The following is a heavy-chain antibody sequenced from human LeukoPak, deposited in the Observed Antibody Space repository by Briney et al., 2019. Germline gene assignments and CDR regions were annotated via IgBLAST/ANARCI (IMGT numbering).Heavy chain of an antibody. J-gene: IGHJ3*02. V-gene: IGHV4-34*01. Sequence: NASETLSLTCAVYGGSFSGYYWSWIRQPPGKGLEWIGEINHSGSTNYNPSLKSRVTISVDTSKNQFSLKLSSVTAADTAVYYCARGRNVLRYNYAFDIWGQGTMVTVSS. D-gene: IGHD3-9*01. CDR1: GGSFSGYY. CDR2: INHSGST. CDR3: ARGRNVLRYNYAFDI.